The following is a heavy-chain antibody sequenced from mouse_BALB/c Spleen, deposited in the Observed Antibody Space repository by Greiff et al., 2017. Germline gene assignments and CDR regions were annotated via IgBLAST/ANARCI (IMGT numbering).Heavy chain of an antibody. CDR1: GFTFSSYW. Sequence: EVQLVESGGGLVQPGGSMKLSCVASGFTFSSYWMSWVRQSPEKGLEWVAEIRLKSDNYATHYAESVKGKFTISRDDSKSRLYLQMNSLRAEDTGIYYCTGGRGDGFAYWGQGTLVTVSA. D-gene: IGHD3-3*01. J-gene: IGHJ3*01. V-gene: IGHV6-6*02. CDR2: IRLKSDNYAT. CDR3: TGGRGDGFAY.